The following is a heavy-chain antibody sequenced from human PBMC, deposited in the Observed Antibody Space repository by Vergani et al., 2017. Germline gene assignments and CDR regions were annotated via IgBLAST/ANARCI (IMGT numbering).Heavy chain of an antibody. J-gene: IGHJ1*01. CDR1: GFTFGSYS. V-gene: IGHV3-21*01. D-gene: IGHD2-2*01. Sequence: EVQLVESGGGLVKPGGSLRLSCVASGFTFGSYSMNGVRQAPGKGLGWVSFISSSSSYRYYADSVKGRFTISRDNGEYSLLLQMNSLRPEDTAVYYCASGVPGYQLATQYFQHWGQGTLVTVSS. CDR2: ISSSSSYR. CDR3: ASGVPGYQLATQYFQH.